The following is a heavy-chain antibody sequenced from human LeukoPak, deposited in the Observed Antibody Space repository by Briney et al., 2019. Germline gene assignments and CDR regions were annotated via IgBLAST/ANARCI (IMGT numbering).Heavy chain of an antibody. V-gene: IGHV4-59*08. CDR2: IYYSGTT. CDR1: GGSVSTNY. J-gene: IGHJ4*02. CDR3: ASAAGWLRFDF. Sequence: SETLSLTCTVSGGSVSTNYWSWIRQPPGKGLEWIGNIYYSGTTNYNPSLMSRVTISLDTSKNQFSLKMSSVTAADAAVYYCASAAGWLRFDFWGQGTLVTVSS. D-gene: IGHD5-12*01.